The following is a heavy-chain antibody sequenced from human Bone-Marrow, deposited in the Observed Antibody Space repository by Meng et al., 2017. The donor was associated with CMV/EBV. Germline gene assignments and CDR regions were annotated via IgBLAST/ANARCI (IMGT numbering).Heavy chain of an antibody. CDR2: IIPILGIA. Sequence: GGTFSSYTSSWVRQAPGQGLEWMGRIIPILGIANYAQKFQGRVTITADKSTSTASMELSSLRSEDTAVYYCARGYYDSSGYYPWDYWGQGTLVTVSS. CDR3: ARGYYDSSGYYPWDY. CDR1: GGTFSSYT. V-gene: IGHV1-69*02. J-gene: IGHJ4*02. D-gene: IGHD3-22*01.